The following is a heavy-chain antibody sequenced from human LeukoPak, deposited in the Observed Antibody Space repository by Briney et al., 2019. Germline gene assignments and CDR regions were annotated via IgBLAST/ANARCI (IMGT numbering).Heavy chain of an antibody. CDR3: AKAVWFGEFDYYFFGLDV. J-gene: IGHJ6*02. Sequence: PGGSLRLSCAAFGFTFSSYAMGWVRQAPGKGLEWVSAISGSVGDTYYADSVNGRFTFSRDNSKSTLYLQMNSLRPEHTALYYCAKAVWFGEFDYYFFGLDVWGQGTTVTVSS. CDR1: GFTFSSYA. CDR2: ISGSVGDT. D-gene: IGHD3-10*01. V-gene: IGHV3-23*01.